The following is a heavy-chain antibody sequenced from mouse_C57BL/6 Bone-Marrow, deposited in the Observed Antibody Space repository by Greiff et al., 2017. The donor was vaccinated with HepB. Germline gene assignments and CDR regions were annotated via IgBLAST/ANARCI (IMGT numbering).Heavy chain of an antibody. Sequence: VQLQQSGAELARPGASVKLSCKASGYTFTSYGISWVKQRTGQGLEWIGEIYPRSGNTYYNEKFKGKATLTADKSSSTAYMELRSLTSEDSAVYFCARSHPYYRNYDYAMDYWGQGTSVTVSS. V-gene: IGHV1-81*01. CDR3: ARSHPYYRNYDYAMDY. CDR2: IYPRSGNT. CDR1: GYTFTSYG. J-gene: IGHJ4*01. D-gene: IGHD2-10*01.